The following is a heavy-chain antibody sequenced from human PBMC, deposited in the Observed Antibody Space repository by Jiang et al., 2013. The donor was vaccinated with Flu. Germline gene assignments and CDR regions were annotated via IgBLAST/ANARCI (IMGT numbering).Heavy chain of an antibody. V-gene: IGHV4-34*01. Sequence: TLSLTCAVYGGSFSGYYWSWIRQPPGKGLEWIGEINHSGSTNYNPSLKSRVTISVDTSKNQFSLKLSSVTAADTAVYYCARGHDRLPTEFNYYGMDVWGQGTTVTVSS. J-gene: IGHJ6*02. D-gene: IGHD3-22*01. CDR2: INHSGST. CDR3: ARGHDRLPTEFNYYGMDV. CDR1: GGSFSGYY.